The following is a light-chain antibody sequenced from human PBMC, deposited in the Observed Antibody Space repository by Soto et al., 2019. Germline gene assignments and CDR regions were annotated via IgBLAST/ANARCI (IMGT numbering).Light chain of an antibody. Sequence: EIVLTQSPATVSLSPGERATLSCRASQNIHDKLAWYQQKPGQTPRLLIYDASTRATGISGSFSGSGSGTDFTLTISRLEPEDFAVYYCQQYGSSTVTFGQGTRLEIK. J-gene: IGKJ5*01. V-gene: IGKV3-20*01. CDR2: DAS. CDR3: QQYGSSTVT. CDR1: QNIHDK.